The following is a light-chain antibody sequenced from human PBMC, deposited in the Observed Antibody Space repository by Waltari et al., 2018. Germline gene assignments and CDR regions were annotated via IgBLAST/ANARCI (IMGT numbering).Light chain of an antibody. CDR3: CSYAGIWV. Sequence: QSALTQPRSVSGSPGQSVTISCAGTGSDVGDFNFFSWYQQPPGKAPKLVIFDVTKRPSGVPDRFSGSKSGTSASLTVSGLQAEDEADYYCCSYAGIWVFGGGTKLTVL. CDR1: GSDVGDFNF. CDR2: DVT. J-gene: IGLJ3*02. V-gene: IGLV2-11*01.